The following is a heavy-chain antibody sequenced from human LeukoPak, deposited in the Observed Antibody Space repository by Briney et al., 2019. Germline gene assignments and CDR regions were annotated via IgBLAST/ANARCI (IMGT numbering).Heavy chain of an antibody. CDR3: ARAPVVTIPKGLDFDY. CDR2: IYYSGST. J-gene: IGHJ4*02. Sequence: SETLSLTCTVSGGSISSGGYYWSWIRQHPGKGLEWIGYIYYSGSTYYNPSLKSRVTISVDTSKNQFSLKLSSVTAADTAVYCCARAPVVTIPKGLDFDYWGQGTLVTVSS. CDR1: GGSISSGGYY. D-gene: IGHD4-23*01. V-gene: IGHV4-31*03.